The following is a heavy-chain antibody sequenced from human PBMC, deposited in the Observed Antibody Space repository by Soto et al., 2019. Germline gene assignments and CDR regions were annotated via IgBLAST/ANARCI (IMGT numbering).Heavy chain of an antibody. D-gene: IGHD6-13*01. V-gene: IGHV3-48*02. J-gene: IGHJ5*02. Sequence: ESGGGLVQPGGSLRLSCAASGFTFSSYSMNWVRQAPGKGLEWVSYISSSSSTIYYADSVKGRFTISRDNAKNSLYLQMNSLRDEDTAVYYCARLPLAAAGTYNWFDPWGQGTLVTVSS. CDR2: ISSSSSTI. CDR1: GFTFSSYS. CDR3: ARLPLAAAGTYNWFDP.